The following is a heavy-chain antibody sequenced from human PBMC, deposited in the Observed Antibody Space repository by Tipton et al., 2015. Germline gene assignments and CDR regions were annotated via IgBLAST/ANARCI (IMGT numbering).Heavy chain of an antibody. CDR3: ARGDSGASGLTTGSTGGWFDP. V-gene: IGHV1-69*06. CDR2: IIPIFGTA. CDR1: GGTFSSYG. Sequence: QLVQSGVEVKKPGSSVKVSCKASGGTFSSYGISWVRQAPGQGLEWMGGIIPIFGTANYALKFQGRVTIIADKFTSTAYMELSSLRSEDTAVYYCARGDSGASGLTTGSTGGWFDPWGQGTLVTVSS. D-gene: IGHD1-14*01. J-gene: IGHJ5*02.